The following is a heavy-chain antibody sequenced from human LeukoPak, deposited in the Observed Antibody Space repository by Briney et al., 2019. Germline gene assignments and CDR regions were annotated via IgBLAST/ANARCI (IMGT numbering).Heavy chain of an antibody. J-gene: IGHJ3*01. CDR1: GFIFSDYW. V-gene: IGHV3-7*01. CDR2: MNRDGSEK. Sequence: PGGSLRLSCAASGFIFSDYWMTWVRQAPGKGLEWVANMNRDGSEKHYMDSVKGRFSISRDNARNSLYLQMSSLTADDTALYFCVRGAAFGYGANSVVAFDLWGQGTMVTVSS. CDR3: VRGAAFGYGANSVVAFDL. D-gene: IGHD4-23*01.